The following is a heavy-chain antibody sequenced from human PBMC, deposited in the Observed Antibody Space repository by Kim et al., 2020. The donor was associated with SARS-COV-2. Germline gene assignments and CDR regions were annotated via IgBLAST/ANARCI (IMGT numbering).Heavy chain of an antibody. Sequence: RYRPTLKSRLTITKDTSKNQLVLTMTNMDTVDTATYYCAHSRLYYYYGMDVWGQGATVTVSS. D-gene: IGHD3-16*01. J-gene: IGHJ6*02. V-gene: IGHV2-5*01. CDR3: AHSRLYYYYGMDV.